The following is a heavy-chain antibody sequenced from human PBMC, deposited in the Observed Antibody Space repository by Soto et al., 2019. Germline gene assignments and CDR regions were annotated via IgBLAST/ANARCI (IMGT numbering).Heavy chain of an antibody. D-gene: IGHD6-13*01. CDR2: IYSGGST. V-gene: IGHV3-53*01. Sequence: GESLKISCAASGFTVSSNYMSWVRQAPGKGLEWVSVIYSGGSTYYADSVKGRFTISRDNSKNTLYLQMNSLRAEDTAVYYCARSMIIAAACFDYWGQGTLVTVSS. J-gene: IGHJ4*02. CDR1: GFTVSSNY. CDR3: ARSMIIAAACFDY.